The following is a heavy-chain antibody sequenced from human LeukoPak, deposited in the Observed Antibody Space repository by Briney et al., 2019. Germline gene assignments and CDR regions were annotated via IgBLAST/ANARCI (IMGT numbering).Heavy chain of an antibody. J-gene: IGHJ4*02. CDR2: IFYSGST. V-gene: IGHV4-39*07. Sequence: SETLSLTCTVSGGSISTSNYYWGWIRQPPGKGLEWIGNIFYSGSTYYSPSLKSRVTISVDTSKSQFSLKLSSVTAADTAVYYCARTRRFGSPGYCSSTSCYFDYWGQGTLVTVSS. CDR1: GGSISTSNYY. CDR3: ARTRRFGSPGYCSSTSCYFDY. D-gene: IGHD2-2*01.